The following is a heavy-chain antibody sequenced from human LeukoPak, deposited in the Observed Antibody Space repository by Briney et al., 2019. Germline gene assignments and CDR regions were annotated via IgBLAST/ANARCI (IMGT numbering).Heavy chain of an antibody. CDR2: IKQDGSER. Sequence: GGSLRLSCAASGFTFSNYWMTWVRQAPGKGPEWVANIKQDGSERNYVDSVKGRFTIARDDTKNSLYLQMTSLRGEDTAVYYCASRAGKPGNTPWCFDYWGQGALVTVSS. CDR1: GFTFSNYW. V-gene: IGHV3-7*01. D-gene: IGHD1-7*01. J-gene: IGHJ4*02. CDR3: ASRAGKPGNTPWCFDY.